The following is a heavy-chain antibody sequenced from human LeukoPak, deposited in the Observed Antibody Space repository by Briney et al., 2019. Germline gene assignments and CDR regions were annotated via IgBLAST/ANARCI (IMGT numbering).Heavy chain of an antibody. CDR3: ARHDLGGSYFHY. V-gene: IGHV5-51*01. J-gene: IGHJ4*02. CDR2: IYPGDSDT. CDR1: GXSFSSDC. Sequence: GESLKISFKGSGXSFSSDCIGWVRQMPGKGLEWMGIIYPGDSDTRYSPSFQGQVTISADKSISTAYLQWSSLKASDTAMYYCARHDLGGSYFHYWGQGTLVTVSS. D-gene: IGHD1-26*01.